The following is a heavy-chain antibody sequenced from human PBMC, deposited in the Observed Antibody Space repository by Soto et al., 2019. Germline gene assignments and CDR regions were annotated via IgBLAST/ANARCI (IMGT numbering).Heavy chain of an antibody. J-gene: IGHJ4*02. CDR3: AKEKVYSNYQYYFDS. V-gene: IGHV3-9*01. CDR1: GFTFENYA. CDR2: ISWHSGTI. D-gene: IGHD4-4*01. Sequence: GGSLRLSCAASGFTFENYAMHWVRLGPGKGLEWVSGISWHSGTIGYADSVRGRFTISRDNAKNSLYLQMNSLRPEDTALYYCAKEKVYSNYQYYFDSWGQGT.